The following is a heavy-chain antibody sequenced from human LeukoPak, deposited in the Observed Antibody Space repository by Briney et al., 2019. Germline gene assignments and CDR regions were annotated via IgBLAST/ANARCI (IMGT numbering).Heavy chain of an antibody. CDR3: ARDRSSLTGVTTYFDY. D-gene: IGHD2-21*02. V-gene: IGHV3-21*01. Sequence: PGGSLRLSCAASGFTFSSYSMNWVRQAPGKGLEWVSSISSSSGYIYYADSVKGRFTISRDNAKNSLYLQMNSLRAEDTAVYYCARDRSSLTGVTTYFDYWGQGTLVTVSS. J-gene: IGHJ4*02. CDR1: GFTFSSYS. CDR2: ISSSSGYI.